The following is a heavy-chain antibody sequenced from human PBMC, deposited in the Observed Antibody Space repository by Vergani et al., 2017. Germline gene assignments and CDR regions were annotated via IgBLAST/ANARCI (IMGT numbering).Heavy chain of an antibody. D-gene: IGHD2-2*01. Sequence: QVQLQQWGAGLLKPSETLSLTCAVYGGSFSGYYWSWIRQPPGKGLEWIGEINHSGSTNYNPSLKSRVTISVDTSKNQFSLKLSSVTAADTAVYYCARGQIARTRYCSSTSCYSGLVDVWGKGTTVTVSS. CDR2: INHSGST. CDR1: GGSFSGYY. J-gene: IGHJ6*04. CDR3: ARGQIARTRYCSSTSCYSGLVDV. V-gene: IGHV4-34*01.